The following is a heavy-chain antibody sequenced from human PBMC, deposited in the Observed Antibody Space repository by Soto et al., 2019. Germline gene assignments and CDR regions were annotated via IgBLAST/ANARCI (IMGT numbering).Heavy chain of an antibody. D-gene: IGHD6-6*01. Sequence: ASVKVSCKVSGYTLTELSMHWVRQAPGKGLEWMGGFDPEDGETIYAQKFQGRVTMTEDTSTDTAYMELSSLRSEDTAVYYCALIAARQNWFDPWGQGTLVTVS. CDR3: ALIAARQNWFDP. J-gene: IGHJ5*02. V-gene: IGHV1-24*01. CDR2: FDPEDGET. CDR1: GYTLTELS.